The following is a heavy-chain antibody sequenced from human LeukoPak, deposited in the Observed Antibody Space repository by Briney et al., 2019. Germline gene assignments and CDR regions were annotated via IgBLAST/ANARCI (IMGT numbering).Heavy chain of an antibody. D-gene: IGHD6-13*01. CDR3: ATQPAGPASWFDP. Sequence: SGTLSLTCFVSSGSISTHYWSWIRPAPGKGLEWIGLIYYSGSTNHNPSLKSRATILLATSKNQFSLRLSSVTAADTAVYYCATQPAGPASWFDPWGQGTLVTVSP. CDR1: SGSISTHY. CDR2: IYYSGST. J-gene: IGHJ5*02. V-gene: IGHV4-59*11.